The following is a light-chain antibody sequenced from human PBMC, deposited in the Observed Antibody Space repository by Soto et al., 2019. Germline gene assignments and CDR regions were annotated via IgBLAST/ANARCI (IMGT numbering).Light chain of an antibody. CDR3: QHWNDYSWT. Sequence: DIHMTQSPSTLSASVGDRVTITCRASQSISIWLAWYQQKPGKAPNLLIYKTSSLETGVPSRFSGSGSGTEFTLTISSLQPDDFATYYCQHWNDYSWTFGQGTKVEDK. J-gene: IGKJ1*01. CDR2: KTS. CDR1: QSISIW. V-gene: IGKV1-5*03.